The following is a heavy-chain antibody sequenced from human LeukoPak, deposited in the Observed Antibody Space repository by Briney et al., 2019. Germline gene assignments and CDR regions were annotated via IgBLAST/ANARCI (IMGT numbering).Heavy chain of an antibody. J-gene: IGHJ4*02. CDR1: GFTFRSSN. Sequence: GGSLRLSCAASGFTFRSSNMNWVRQAPGKGLEWVSSISSSSSFIFYADSVQGRFTISRDNAENSLYLQMNSLRAEDTAVYYCASRVGGYYFASWGQGTRVTVSS. CDR2: ISSSSSFI. D-gene: IGHD1-26*01. V-gene: IGHV3-21*01. CDR3: ASRVGGYYFAS.